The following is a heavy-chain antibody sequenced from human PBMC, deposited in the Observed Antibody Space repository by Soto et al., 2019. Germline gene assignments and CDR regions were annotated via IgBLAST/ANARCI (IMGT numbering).Heavy chain of an antibody. CDR2: IYHSGST. CDR3: ARDLVGSGWFDY. J-gene: IGHJ4*02. Sequence: PSETLSLTCAVSGYSISSGYYWGWIRQPPGKGLEWIGSIYHSGSTYYNPSLKSRVTISVDTSKNQFSLKLSSVTAADTAVYYCARDLVGSGWFDYWGQGXLVTVSS. V-gene: IGHV4-38-2*02. CDR1: GYSISSGYY. D-gene: IGHD6-19*01.